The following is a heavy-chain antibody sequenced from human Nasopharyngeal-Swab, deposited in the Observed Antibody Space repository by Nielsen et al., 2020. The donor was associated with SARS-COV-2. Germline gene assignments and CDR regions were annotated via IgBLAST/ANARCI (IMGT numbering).Heavy chain of an antibody. CDR2: IGRSGGET. CDR1: GFTFSSSR. J-gene: IGHJ4*02. CDR3: ANGGRSTSGLDY. Sequence: GECLKISCGASGFTFSSSRMTWVRQAPGKGLEWVSYIGRSGGETYYADSVKGRFTISSDNSKNPLYLQMNGLRDEDTAVYYSANGGRSTSGLDYWGQGTLVTVSS. D-gene: IGHD6-19*01. V-gene: IGHV3-23*01.